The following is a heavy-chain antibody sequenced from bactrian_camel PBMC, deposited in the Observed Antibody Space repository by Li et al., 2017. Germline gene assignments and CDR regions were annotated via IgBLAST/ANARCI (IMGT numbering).Heavy chain of an antibody. CDR3: ATEGSWLPPSD. CDR2: IGSGGAL. J-gene: IGHJ4*01. V-gene: IGHV3S67*01. CDR1: GFTFSRYA. Sequence: VQLVESGGDVVPPGGSLRLACAASGFTFSRYAMNWFRQDPGKEREGLAFIGSGGALSYTESVKGRFTISRDNDKKTLYLQLSSLKTEDTAMYYCATEGSWLPPSDWGQGTQVTVS. D-gene: IGHD2*01.